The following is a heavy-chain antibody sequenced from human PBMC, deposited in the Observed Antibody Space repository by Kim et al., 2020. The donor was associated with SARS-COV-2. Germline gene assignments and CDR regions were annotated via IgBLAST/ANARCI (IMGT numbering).Heavy chain of an antibody. J-gene: IGHJ4*02. V-gene: IGHV3-23*01. Sequence: GGSLRLSCAASGFTFSTHAMTWVRQAPGQGLEWVSGIRDTGANTYYADSVKGRFTISRDNSKNMLYLQMNILKTEDTALYYCAKRGQQLGRYYFDYWGQGILVTVSS. CDR2: IRDTGANT. D-gene: IGHD6-13*01. CDR1: GFTFSTHA. CDR3: AKRGQQLGRYYFDY.